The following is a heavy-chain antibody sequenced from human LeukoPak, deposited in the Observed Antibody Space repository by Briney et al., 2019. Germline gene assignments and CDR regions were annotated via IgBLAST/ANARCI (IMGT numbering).Heavy chain of an antibody. CDR1: GGSISSSSYY. J-gene: IGHJ6*03. D-gene: IGHD3-16*02. CDR3: ARVTGDRTAPPYYYYYMDV. Sequence: SETLSLTCAVSGGSISSSSYYWGWIRQPPGKGLEWIASIYYSGSTYYNPSLKSRVTISVDTSKNQFSLRLSSVTAADTAVYYCARVTGDRTAPPYYYYYMDVWGKGTTVTVSS. V-gene: IGHV4-39*01. CDR2: IYYSGST.